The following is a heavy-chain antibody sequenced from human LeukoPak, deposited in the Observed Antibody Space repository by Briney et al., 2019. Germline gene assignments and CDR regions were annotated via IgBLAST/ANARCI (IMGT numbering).Heavy chain of an antibody. Sequence: SETLSLTCSVSGGSITSHFWSWIRQPPGKGLEWIGYIYYSGSTNYSPSLKSRVTISVDTSRNQFSLKLSSVTAADTAVYYCARDNQQWLNAFDIWGQGTMVTVSS. CDR1: GGSITSHF. V-gene: IGHV4-59*11. D-gene: IGHD6-19*01. CDR3: ARDNQQWLNAFDI. CDR2: IYYSGST. J-gene: IGHJ3*02.